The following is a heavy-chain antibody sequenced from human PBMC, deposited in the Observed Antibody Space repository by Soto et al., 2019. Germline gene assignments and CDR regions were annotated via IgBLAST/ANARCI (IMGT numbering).Heavy chain of an antibody. CDR2: VSHDGRNT. CDR3: AKGGRQWLVTSDFNY. Sequence: GGSLRLSCAASGFTFSSYCMHWVRQAPGKGLEWVAVVSHDGRNTTYADSVKGRFTISRDSSKNTVSLEMTSLRAEDTAVYYCAKGGRQWLVTSDFNYWGQGALVTVSS. D-gene: IGHD6-19*01. CDR1: GFTFSSYC. V-gene: IGHV3-30*18. J-gene: IGHJ4*02.